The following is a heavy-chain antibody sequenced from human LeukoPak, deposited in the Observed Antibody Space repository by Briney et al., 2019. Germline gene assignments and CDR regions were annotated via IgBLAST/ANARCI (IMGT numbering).Heavy chain of an antibody. CDR3: ARGGGLDV. V-gene: IGHV3-30*03. CDR1: GFTFSSYG. CDR2: ISYDGSNK. D-gene: IGHD3-16*01. J-gene: IGHJ6*02. Sequence: SGGSPRLSCAASGFTFSSYGMHWVRQAPGKGLEWEAVISYDGSNKYYADSVKGRFTISRDNSKNTLYLQMSNLRAEDTAVYFCARGGGLDVWGQGATVTVSS.